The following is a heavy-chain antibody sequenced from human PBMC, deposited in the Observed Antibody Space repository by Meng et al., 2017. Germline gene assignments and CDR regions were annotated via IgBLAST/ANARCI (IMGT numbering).Heavy chain of an antibody. D-gene: IGHD3-10*01. CDR2: TYYRSKWYN. J-gene: IGHJ4*02. V-gene: IGHV6-1*01. Sequence: QDPLPQAGPGLVKHAQPLSLTCAISGDSVSSNSAAWNWIRQSPSRGLEWLGRTYYRSKWYNDYAVSVKSRITINPDTSKNQFPLQLNSVTPEDTAVYYCARVVRKLLLWFGELNYWGQGTLVTVSS. CDR3: ARVVRKLLLWFGELNY. CDR1: GDSVSSNSAA.